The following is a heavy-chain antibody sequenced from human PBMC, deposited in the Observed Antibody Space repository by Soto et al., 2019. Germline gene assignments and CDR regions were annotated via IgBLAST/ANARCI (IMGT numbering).Heavy chain of an antibody. V-gene: IGHV1-18*01. CDR3: ARDKRTYSSSWRLFDP. J-gene: IGHJ5*02. CDR1: GYTFTSYG. CDR2: ISAYNGNT. Sequence: ASVKVSCKASGYTFTSYGISWVRQAPGQGLEWMGWISAYNGNTNYAQKLQGRVTMTTDTSTSTAYMELRSLRSDDTAVYYCARDKRTYSSSWRLFDPWGQGTLVTVSS. D-gene: IGHD6-13*01.